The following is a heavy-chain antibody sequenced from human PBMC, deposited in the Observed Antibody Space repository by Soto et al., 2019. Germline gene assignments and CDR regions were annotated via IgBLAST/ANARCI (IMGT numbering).Heavy chain of an antibody. D-gene: IGHD1-26*01. V-gene: IGHV1-3*01. J-gene: IGHJ3*02. CDR2: INAGNGNT. CDR3: ARELEVGATGVGGFDI. Sequence: GASVKVSCKASGYTFTSYAMHCVRQAPGQRLEWMGWINAGNGNTKYSQKFQGRVTITRDTSASTAYMELSSLRAEDTAVYYCARELEVGATGVGGFDIWGQGTMVTVSS. CDR1: GYTFTSYA.